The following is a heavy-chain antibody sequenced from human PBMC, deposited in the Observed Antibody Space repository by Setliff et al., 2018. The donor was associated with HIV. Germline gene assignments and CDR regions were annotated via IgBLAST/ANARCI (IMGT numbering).Heavy chain of an antibody. D-gene: IGHD6-13*01. Sequence: GGSLRLSCAASGFTFSSYGMHWVRQAPGKGLEWVAFIRYDGSNKYYADSVKGRFTISRDNSKNTLYLQMNSLRAEDTAVYYCAKQTVSSSWSNWFDPWGQGTLVTVS. J-gene: IGHJ5*02. CDR1: GFTFSSYG. CDR3: AKQTVSSSWSNWFDP. V-gene: IGHV3-30*02. CDR2: IRYDGSNK.